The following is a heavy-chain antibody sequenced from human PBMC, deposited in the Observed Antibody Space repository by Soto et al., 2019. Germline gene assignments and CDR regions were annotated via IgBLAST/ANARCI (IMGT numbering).Heavy chain of an antibody. D-gene: IGHD6-19*01. CDR2: IYYTGST. J-gene: IGHJ4*02. CDR1: GGSISAYY. V-gene: IGHV4-59*01. CDR3: ARPSVAVTWGPFDY. Sequence: SETLSLTCTVSGGSISAYYWNWVRQPPGKGLEWIGNIYYTGSTNYNPSLKSRVTISVDTSKNQFSLKLSSVTAADTAVYYCARPSVAVTWGPFDYWGQGTLVTVSS.